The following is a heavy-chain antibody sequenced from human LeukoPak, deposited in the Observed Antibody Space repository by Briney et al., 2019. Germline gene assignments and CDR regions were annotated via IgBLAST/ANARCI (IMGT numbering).Heavy chain of an antibody. V-gene: IGHV1-18*01. J-gene: IGHJ1*01. D-gene: IGHD3-3*01. CDR1: GYTFTSYG. CDR2: ISAYNGNT. CDR3: ASPLNKDFWSGYHRRQGDFQH. Sequence: GASVKVSCKASGYTFTSYGISWVRQAPGQGLEWMGWISAYNGNTNYAQKLQGRVTMTTDTSTSTAYMELRSLRSEDTAVYYCASPLNKDFWSGYHRRQGDFQHWGQGTLVTVSS.